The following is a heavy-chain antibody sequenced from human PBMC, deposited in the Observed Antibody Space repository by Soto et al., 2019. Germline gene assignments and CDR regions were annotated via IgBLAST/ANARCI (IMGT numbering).Heavy chain of an antibody. D-gene: IGHD3-22*01. CDR1: GYSFTSYW. Sequence: RGESLKISCKGSGYSFTSYWIGWVRQMPGKGLEWMGIIYPGDSDTRYSPSFQGQVTISADKSISTAYLQWSSLKASDTAMYYCARMNYYDSSGYSSPFDYWGQGTLVTVSS. J-gene: IGHJ4*02. CDR3: ARMNYYDSSGYSSPFDY. CDR2: IYPGDSDT. V-gene: IGHV5-51*01.